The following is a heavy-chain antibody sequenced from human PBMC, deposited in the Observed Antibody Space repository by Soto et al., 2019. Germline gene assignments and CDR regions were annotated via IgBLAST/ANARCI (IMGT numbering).Heavy chain of an antibody. CDR3: ARDRAEMATITEYFQH. J-gene: IGHJ1*01. D-gene: IGHD5-12*01. V-gene: IGHV1-69*13. CDR2: IIPIFGTA. CDR1: GGTFSSYA. Sequence: SVKVSCKASGGTFSSYAISWVRQAPGQGLEWMGGIIPIFGTANYAQKFQGRVTITADESTSTAYMELSSLRSEDTAVYYCARDRAEMATITEYFQHWGQGTLVTVSS.